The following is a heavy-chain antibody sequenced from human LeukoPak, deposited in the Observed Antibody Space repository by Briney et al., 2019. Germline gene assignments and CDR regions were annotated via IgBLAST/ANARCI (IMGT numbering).Heavy chain of an antibody. CDR2: ISPSATTI. J-gene: IGHJ4*02. CDR3: AREYSSSSGRSFDY. V-gene: IGHV3-48*01. CDR1: AFTFSGYS. D-gene: IGHD6-6*01. Sequence: GGSLRLSCAASAFTFSGYSMNWVRQAPGKGLEWVSYISPSATTIYYADSVKGRFTISRDDAKNSLYLQMNSLRAEDTAVYYCAREYSSSSGRSFDYWGQGTLVTVSS.